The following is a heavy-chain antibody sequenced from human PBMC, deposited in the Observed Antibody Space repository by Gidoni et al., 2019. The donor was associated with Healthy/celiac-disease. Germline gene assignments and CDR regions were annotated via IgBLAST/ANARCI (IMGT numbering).Heavy chain of an antibody. CDR1: GFTFSRCG. V-gene: IGHV3-33*01. CDR2: IWYEGSNK. J-gene: IGHJ3*02. CDR3: ARGGPNYDILTGYYGGAFDI. D-gene: IGHD3-9*01. Sequence: QGQLVESGGGVVQPGRSLRLSCAASGFTFSRCGMHWVRQAPGKGLEWVAVIWYEGSNKYYADSVKDRFTISRDNSKNTLYLQMNSLRAEDTAVYYCARGGPNYDILTGYYGGAFDIWGQGTMVTVSS.